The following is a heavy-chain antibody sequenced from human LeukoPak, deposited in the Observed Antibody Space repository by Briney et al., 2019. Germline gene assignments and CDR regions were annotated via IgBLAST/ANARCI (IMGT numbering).Heavy chain of an antibody. D-gene: IGHD6-13*01. CDR3: ARGEVSFSSSSFDY. Sequence: GASVKLSCKASGYTFTGYYMHWVPQAPGQGLEWRGWINPNSGGTNYAQKFQGRVTMTRDTSISTAYMALSRLRSDDKAVYYCARGEVSFSSSSFDYSGQGNPVTVSS. V-gene: IGHV1-2*02. J-gene: IGHJ4*02. CDR2: INPNSGGT. CDR1: GYTFTGYY.